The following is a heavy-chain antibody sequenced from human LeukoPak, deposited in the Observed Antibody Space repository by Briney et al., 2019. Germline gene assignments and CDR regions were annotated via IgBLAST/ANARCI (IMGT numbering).Heavy chain of an antibody. J-gene: IGHJ4*02. CDR2: ISGSGGST. D-gene: IGHD2-15*01. V-gene: IGHV3-23*01. CDR3: AKVTFPVVVVYYFDY. CDR1: GFTFRSYA. Sequence: GGSLRLSCAASGFTFRSYAMSWVRQAPGKGLEWVSAISGSGGSTYYADSVKGRFTISRDNSKNTLYLQMNSLRAEDTAVYYCAKVTFPVVVVYYFDYWGQGTLVTVSS.